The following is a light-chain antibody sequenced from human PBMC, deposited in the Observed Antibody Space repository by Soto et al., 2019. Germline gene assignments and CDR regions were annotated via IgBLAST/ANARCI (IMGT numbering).Light chain of an antibody. CDR3: KDSASLPIP. CDR1: QRISDW. V-gene: IGKV1-5*01. J-gene: IGKJ1*01. Sequence: IRVTQSPAALSVSVGDTVTLTCRASQRISDWLAWYQQKPGKAPKLLIYDASTWKSGVPARFSGSGSGTEFTLTISCLQPEDFAPYYCKDSASLPIPFGEGTKVDIK. CDR2: DAS.